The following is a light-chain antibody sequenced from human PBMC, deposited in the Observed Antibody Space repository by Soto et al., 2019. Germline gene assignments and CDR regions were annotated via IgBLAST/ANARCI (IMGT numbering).Light chain of an antibody. CDR1: QGINSY. CDR2: AAS. CDR3: QQYYTAPDT. V-gene: IGKV1-27*01. Sequence: DIQMTQSPSSLSASVGARVTITCRASQGINSYLAWYQQKPGRVPKLLIYAASTLQSGVPSRFSGSGSGTDFTLTISTLQPEDVATYYCQQYYTAPDTFGGGTKVEIK. J-gene: IGKJ4*01.